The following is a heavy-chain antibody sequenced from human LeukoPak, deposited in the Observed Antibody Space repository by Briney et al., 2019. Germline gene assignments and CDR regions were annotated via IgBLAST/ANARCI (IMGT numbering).Heavy chain of an antibody. J-gene: IGHJ4*02. V-gene: IGHV4-59*01. D-gene: IGHD5-12*01. CDR2: IYYSGST. CDR3: ARAYSYYDPRFDY. CDR1: GGSISSYY. Sequence: PSETLSLTCTVSGGSISSYYWSWIRQPPGKGLEWIGYIYYSGSTNYNPSLKSRVVISVDTSKNQFSLKMSSVTAADTAVYYCARAYSYYDPRFDYWGQGTLATVSS.